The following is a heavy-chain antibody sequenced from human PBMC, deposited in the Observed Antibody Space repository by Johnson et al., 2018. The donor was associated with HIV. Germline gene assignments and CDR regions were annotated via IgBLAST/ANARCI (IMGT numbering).Heavy chain of an antibody. CDR2: ISYDGSDK. CDR3: ARGFDAFDI. Sequence: QVQLVESGGGVVQPGRSLRLSCAASGFTFSSYAMHWVRQAPGKGLEWVAVISYDGSDKDYADSVKGRFTISRDSSKNTLYLQMNSLRAEDTAVYYCARGFDAFDIWGQGTMVTVSS. CDR1: GFTFSSYA. J-gene: IGHJ3*02. V-gene: IGHV3-30*04.